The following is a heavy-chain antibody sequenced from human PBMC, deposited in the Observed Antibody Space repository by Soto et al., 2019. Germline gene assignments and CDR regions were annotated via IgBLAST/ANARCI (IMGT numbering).Heavy chain of an antibody. V-gene: IGHV4-34*01. D-gene: IGHD6-6*01. CDR1: GGSFSGYY. Sequence: QVQLQQWGAGLLKPSETLSLTCAVYGGSFSGYYWSWIRQPPGKGLEWIGEINHSGSTNYNPSLKSRVTISVDTSKNLFSLKLSSLTAADTAVYYCARGTTSSSTTDYWGQGTLVTVSS. CDR2: INHSGST. J-gene: IGHJ4*02. CDR3: ARGTTSSSTTDY.